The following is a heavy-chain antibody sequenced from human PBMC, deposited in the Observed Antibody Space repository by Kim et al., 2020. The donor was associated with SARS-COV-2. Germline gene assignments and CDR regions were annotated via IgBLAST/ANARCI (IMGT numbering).Heavy chain of an antibody. CDR2: IYYSGST. V-gene: IGHV4-59*01. CDR3: ARRTLYYDILTGYSFDAFDI. D-gene: IGHD3-9*01. Sequence: SETLSLTCTVSGGSISSYYWSWIRQPPGKGLEWIGYIYYSGSTNYNPSLKSRVTISVDTSKNQFSLKLSSVTAADTAVYYCARRTLYYDILTGYSFDAFDIWGQGTMVTVSS. J-gene: IGHJ3*02. CDR1: GGSISSYY.